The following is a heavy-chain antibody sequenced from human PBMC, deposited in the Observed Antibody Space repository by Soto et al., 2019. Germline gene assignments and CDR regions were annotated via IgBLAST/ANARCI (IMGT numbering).Heavy chain of an antibody. CDR2: ISGSGGST. J-gene: IGHJ4*02. Sequence: GGSLRLSCAASGFNFKNYAMSWVRQAPGKGLEWVSAISGSGGSTYYADSVKGRFTISRDNSKNTLYLQMNSLRAEDTAVYYCAKDTRKVVVVPAATFDYWGQGTLVTVSS. CDR3: AKDTRKVVVVPAATFDY. CDR1: GFNFKNYA. D-gene: IGHD2-2*01. V-gene: IGHV3-23*01.